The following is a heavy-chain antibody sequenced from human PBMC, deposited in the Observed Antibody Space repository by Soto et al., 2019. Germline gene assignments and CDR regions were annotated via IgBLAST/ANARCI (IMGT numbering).Heavy chain of an antibody. Sequence: PSETLSLTWAVYGGSFGGYYWSCSRQPPGKGPEWIGEIKRSGSPNYNPSLKSRATLSVDTSKNQFSLKLISVTAADTAVYYCASRDYYYGMDVWGQGTTVTVSS. CDR2: IKRSGSP. J-gene: IGHJ6*02. CDR3: ASRDYYYGMDV. CDR1: GGSFGGYY. V-gene: IGHV4-34*01.